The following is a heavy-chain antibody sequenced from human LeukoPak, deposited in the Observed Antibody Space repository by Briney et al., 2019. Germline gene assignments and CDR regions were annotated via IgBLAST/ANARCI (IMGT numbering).Heavy chain of an antibody. V-gene: IGHV1-2*02. CDR3: ARETAAAGNYWFDP. D-gene: IGHD6-13*01. Sequence: ASVKVSCKASGYIFTDYFIQWVRQAPGQGLEWMGWTIPKSGVTHYAQKFQGRVTMTRDTSISTAYMELSRLTSDDTAVYYCARETAAAGNYWFDPWGQGTLVTVSS. CDR1: GYIFTDYF. J-gene: IGHJ5*02. CDR2: TIPKSGVT.